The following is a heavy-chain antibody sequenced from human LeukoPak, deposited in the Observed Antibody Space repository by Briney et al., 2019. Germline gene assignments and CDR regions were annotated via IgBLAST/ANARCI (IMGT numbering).Heavy chain of an antibody. CDR3: AKDKVVHGGYGYLDY. J-gene: IGHJ4*02. CDR1: GFTFSSNA. CDR2: ISGSGSNT. D-gene: IGHD5-12*01. Sequence: GGSLRLSCAASGFTFSSNAMSWVRQAPGKGLEWVSGISGSGSNTYYADSVKGRFTISRDSSKNTLYLQMNSLTAEDTALYYCAKDKVVHGGYGYLDYWGQGTLVTVSS. V-gene: IGHV3-23*01.